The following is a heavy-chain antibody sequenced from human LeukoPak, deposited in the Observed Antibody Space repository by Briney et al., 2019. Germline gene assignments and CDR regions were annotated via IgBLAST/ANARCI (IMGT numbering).Heavy chain of an antibody. V-gene: IGHV3-7*01. CDR2: IKQDGSEK. CDR3: ARARGIFGY. J-gene: IGHJ4*03. CDR1: GFTFSSHW. D-gene: IGHD3-10*01. Sequence: GGSLRLSCAASGFTFSSHWMSWVRQAPGKGLEWVANIKQDGSEKYCVDSVKGRFTISRDNAKNSLYLQTNSLRAEDTAVYYCARARGIFGYWGQGTLVTVSS.